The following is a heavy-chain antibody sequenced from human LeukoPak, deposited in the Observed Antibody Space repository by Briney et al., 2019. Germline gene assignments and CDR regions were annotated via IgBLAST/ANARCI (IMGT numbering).Heavy chain of an antibody. Sequence: GRSLRLSCAASGFTFSAYGMHWVRQAPGKGLAWVAIIRYGGGNKYYADSVKGRFTISRDNCKNTLFLQMNSLRVEDTAVYYCAKDGPEIVNAYYYYMDVWGKGTTVTVSS. D-gene: IGHD5-24*01. CDR3: AKDGPEIVNAYYYYMDV. CDR1: GFTFSAYG. V-gene: IGHV3-33*06. CDR2: IRYGGGNK. J-gene: IGHJ6*03.